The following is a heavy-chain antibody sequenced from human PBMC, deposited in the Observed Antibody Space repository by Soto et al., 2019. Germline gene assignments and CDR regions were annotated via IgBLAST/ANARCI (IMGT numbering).Heavy chain of an antibody. J-gene: IGHJ6*04. CDR2: IDNAGTDS. Sequence: EVQLVESGGGLVQPGGSLRLSCAASGFTLSGRSMHWVRQAPGKGLVWVSGIDNAGTDSTYADSVKGRFTSSRDNAKNTLCLQMNSLSVEDTAVYYCARGWFAPDVWGKGTTVTVSS. V-gene: IGHV3-74*01. CDR3: ARGWFAPDV. CDR1: GFTLSGRS. D-gene: IGHD3-10*01.